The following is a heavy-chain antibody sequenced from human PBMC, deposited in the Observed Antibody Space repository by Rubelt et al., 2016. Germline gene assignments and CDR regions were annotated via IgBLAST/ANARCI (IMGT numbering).Heavy chain of an antibody. J-gene: IGHJ3*02. D-gene: IGHD3-22*01. CDR2: ISGSGDST. CDR3: ARDLGVYYYDSFVAFDI. V-gene: IGHV3-23*01. Sequence: VRQAPGKGLEWVSTISGSGDSTYYADSVKGRFTVSRDNSKNTLYLQMNSLRAEDTAVYYCARDLGVYYYDSFVAFDIWGQGTMVTVSS.